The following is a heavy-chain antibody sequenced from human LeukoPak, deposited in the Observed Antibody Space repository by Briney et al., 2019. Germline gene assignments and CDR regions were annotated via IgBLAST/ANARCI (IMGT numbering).Heavy chain of an antibody. CDR1: GYTFTGYY. J-gene: IGHJ2*01. CDR2: INPNSGGT. CDR3: ARATGNSDHSPQEPIDLYFDL. D-gene: IGHD4-23*01. V-gene: IGHV1-2*06. Sequence: ASVKVSCKASGYTFTGYYMHWVRQAPGQGLEWMGRINPNSGGTNYAQKFQGRVAMTRDTSISTAYMELRSLRSEDTAVYYCARATGNSDHSPQEPIDLYFDLWGRGTLVTVSS.